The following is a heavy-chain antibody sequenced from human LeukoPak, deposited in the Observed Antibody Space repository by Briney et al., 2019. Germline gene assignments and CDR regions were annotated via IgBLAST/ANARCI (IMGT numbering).Heavy chain of an antibody. CDR2: ISAYNGNT. V-gene: IGHV1-18*01. Sequence: GASVKVSCKASGYTFTSYGISWVRQAPGQGLEWMGWISAYNGNTNYAQKLQGRVTMTTDTSTSTAYMELRSLRSDDTAVYYCARSYSMTTVSYYFDYWGQGTLVTVS. D-gene: IGHD4-17*01. J-gene: IGHJ4*02. CDR1: GYTFTSYG. CDR3: ARSYSMTTVSYYFDY.